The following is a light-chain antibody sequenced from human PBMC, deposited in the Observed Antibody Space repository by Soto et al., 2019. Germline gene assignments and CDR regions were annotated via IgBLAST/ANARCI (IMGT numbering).Light chain of an antibody. J-gene: IGKJ4*01. CDR2: WAS. V-gene: IGKV4-1*01. Sequence: DIVMTQSPDSLAVSLGERATINCRSSQSLLYSSNNKNYLAWYQQKPGQPPKLLIYWASTRESGVPDRFSGSGSETDFTLTISSLQTEDVAVYYCQQYYSPPLTFGGGTKVEIK. CDR3: QQYYSPPLT. CDR1: QSLLYSSNNKNY.